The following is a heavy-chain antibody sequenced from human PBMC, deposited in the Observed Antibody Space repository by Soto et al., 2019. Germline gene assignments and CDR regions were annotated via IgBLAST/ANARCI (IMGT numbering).Heavy chain of an antibody. CDR1: GFTVSYEW. Sequence: WGSLRRSCATSGFTVSYEWMHWGRQVPGKGLVWVSRINKDGSYKNYADFVDGRFTISRDDAKSELYLHMDRLRAEDTAVYYCARGGLEPFDYLGQGALVTVSS. CDR2: INKDGSYK. D-gene: IGHD1-1*01. J-gene: IGHJ4*02. V-gene: IGHV3-74*01. CDR3: ARGGLEPFDY.